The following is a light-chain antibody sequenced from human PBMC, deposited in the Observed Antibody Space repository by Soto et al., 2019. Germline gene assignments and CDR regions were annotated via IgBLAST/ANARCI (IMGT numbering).Light chain of an antibody. V-gene: IGKV1-9*01. CDR1: QGISNN. Sequence: IQLTQSPSSLSASVGDRVTITRRASQGISNNLAWYQQKPGKAPKLLIYAASTLQSGVPSRFSGSGSGTEFTLTISSLQPDDFATYYCQHYNSYSEAFGQGTKVDIK. J-gene: IGKJ1*01. CDR3: QHYNSYSEA. CDR2: AAS.